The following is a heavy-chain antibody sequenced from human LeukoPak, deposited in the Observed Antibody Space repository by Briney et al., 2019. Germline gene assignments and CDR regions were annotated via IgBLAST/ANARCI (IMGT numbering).Heavy chain of an antibody. Sequence: SETLSLTCTVSGGSISSYYWSWIRQPAGKGLEWIGRIYTSGSTNYNPSLKSRVTMSVDTSKNQFSLKLSSMTAADTAVYYCARAKGVYFSSAYGIHAFDIWVEGTMITVSS. CDR3: ARAKGVYFSSAYGIHAFDI. J-gene: IGHJ3*02. D-gene: IGHD6-19*01. CDR1: GGSISSYY. V-gene: IGHV4-4*07. CDR2: IYTSGST.